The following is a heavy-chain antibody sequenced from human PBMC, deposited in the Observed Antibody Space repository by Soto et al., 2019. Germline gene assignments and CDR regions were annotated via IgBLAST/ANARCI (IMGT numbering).Heavy chain of an antibody. D-gene: IGHD3-22*01. J-gene: IGHJ4*02. CDR2: ISYDGSNE. V-gene: IGHV3-30*18. Sequence: QVQLVESGGGVVQPGRSLSLSCTASGFTFSSYGMHWVRQTPGMGLEWVAHISYDGSNEHYIDSVKGRFTISRDNSKNTVYLQMNSLRTEDTALYYCAKDTYYHDSSGYYVFDRWGQGTLVTVSS. CDR3: AKDTYYHDSSGYYVFDR. CDR1: GFTFSSYG.